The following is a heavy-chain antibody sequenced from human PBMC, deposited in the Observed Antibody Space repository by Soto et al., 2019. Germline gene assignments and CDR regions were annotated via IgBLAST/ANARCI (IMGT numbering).Heavy chain of an antibody. J-gene: IGHJ6*02. V-gene: IGHV3-74*01. Sequence: GGSLRLSCAASGFTFSNYWMHWVRQAPGKGLVWVSRIDSDGSTTSNADFVRGRFTISRDNAKNTLYLQLNSLRAEDTAVYFCARDRTPPLARGMDVWGQGTTVTVSS. CDR2: IDSDGSTT. CDR1: GFTFSNYW. CDR3: ARDRTPPLARGMDV.